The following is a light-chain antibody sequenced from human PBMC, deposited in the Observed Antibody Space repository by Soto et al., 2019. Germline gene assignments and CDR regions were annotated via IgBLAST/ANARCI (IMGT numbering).Light chain of an antibody. CDR1: SSDVGGYNY. V-gene: IGLV2-14*01. J-gene: IGLJ3*02. Sequence: QSALTQPASVSGSPGQSITISCTGTSSDVGGYNYVSWYQQHPGKAPKLMIYEVSNRPSGVSNPFSGSKSGNTASLTISGLQAEDEADYYCGSYTTSSTPWVFGGGTKLTVL. CDR2: EVS. CDR3: GSYTTSSTPWV.